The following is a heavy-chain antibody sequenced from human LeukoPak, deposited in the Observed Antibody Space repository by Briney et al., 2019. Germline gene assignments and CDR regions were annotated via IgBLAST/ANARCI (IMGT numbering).Heavy chain of an antibody. J-gene: IGHJ1*01. Sequence: ASVKVSCKASGYTFTGYYMHWVRQAPGQGLEWMGWINPNSGGTNYAQKFQGRVTMTRDTSTSTAYMELSRLRSDDTAVYYCARDLGIVVVPAGNFQHWGQGTLVTVSS. CDR1: GYTFTGYY. D-gene: IGHD2-2*01. CDR2: INPNSGGT. CDR3: ARDLGIVVVPAGNFQH. V-gene: IGHV1-2*02.